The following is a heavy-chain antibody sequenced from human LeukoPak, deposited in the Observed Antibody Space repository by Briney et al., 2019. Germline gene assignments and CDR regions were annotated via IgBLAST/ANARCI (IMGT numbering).Heavy chain of an antibody. J-gene: IGHJ4*02. Sequence: PSETLSLTCAVYGGSFTGYYWSWIRQPPGKGLEWIGVINHSGSTNYNPSLKSRVTISVDTSKNQFSLKLSSVTAADTAVYYCATRSYSYGYHSDYWGQGTLVTVSS. CDR2: INHSGST. V-gene: IGHV4-34*01. D-gene: IGHD5-18*01. CDR1: GGSFTGYY. CDR3: ATRSYSYGYHSDY.